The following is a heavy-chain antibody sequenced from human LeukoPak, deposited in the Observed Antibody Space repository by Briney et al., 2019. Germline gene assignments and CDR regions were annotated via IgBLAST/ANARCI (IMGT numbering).Heavy chain of an antibody. J-gene: IGHJ4*02. CDR2: ISGSGGST. CDR3: AKVPWDSSGYYSYFDY. Sequence: QTGGSLRLSCAASGFTFSSYAMSWVRQAPGKGLEWVSAISGSGGSTYYADSVKGRFTISRDNSKNTLYLQMNSLRAEDTAVYYCAKVPWDSSGYYSYFDYWGQGTLVTVSS. V-gene: IGHV3-23*01. CDR1: GFTFSSYA. D-gene: IGHD3-22*01.